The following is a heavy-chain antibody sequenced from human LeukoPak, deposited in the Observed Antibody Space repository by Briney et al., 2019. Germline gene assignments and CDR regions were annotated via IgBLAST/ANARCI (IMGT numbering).Heavy chain of an antibody. D-gene: IGHD3-3*01. V-gene: IGHV3-21*01. Sequence: GGSLRLSCAASGFTFSSYGMNWVRQAPGKGLEWVSSISSSSSYIYYADSVKGRFTISRDNAKNSLYLQVNSLRAEDTAVYYCARQYYDIWGGYYAADYYFDYWGQGTLVTVSS. CDR3: ARQYYDIWGGYYAADYYFDY. J-gene: IGHJ4*02. CDR1: GFTFSSYG. CDR2: ISSSSSYI.